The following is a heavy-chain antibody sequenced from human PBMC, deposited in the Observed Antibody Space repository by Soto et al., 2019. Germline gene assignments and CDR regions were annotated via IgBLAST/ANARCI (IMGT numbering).Heavy chain of an antibody. Sequence: SVKVSCKAAGGTLISYAISWARQAPGQGLEWMGGIIPIFGTANYAQKFQGRVTITADESTSTAYMELSSLRSEETAVYYCAREGSYCSGGSCLFDYWGQGTLVTV. J-gene: IGHJ4*02. CDR1: GGTLISYA. CDR3: AREGSYCSGGSCLFDY. CDR2: IIPIFGTA. D-gene: IGHD2-15*01. V-gene: IGHV1-69*01.